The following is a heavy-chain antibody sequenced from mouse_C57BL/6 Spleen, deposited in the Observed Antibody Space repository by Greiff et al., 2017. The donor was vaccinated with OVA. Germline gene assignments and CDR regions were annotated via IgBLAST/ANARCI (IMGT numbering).Heavy chain of an antibody. Sequence: VQLKESGGGLVKPGGSLKLSCAASGFTFSDYGMHWVRQAPEKGLEWVAYISSGSSTIYYADTVKGRFTISRDNAKNTLFLQMTSLRSEDTAMYYCAITTGYYYAMDYWGQGTSVTVSS. CDR1: GFTFSDYG. D-gene: IGHD1-1*01. CDR2: ISSGSSTI. CDR3: AITTGYYYAMDY. V-gene: IGHV5-17*01. J-gene: IGHJ4*01.